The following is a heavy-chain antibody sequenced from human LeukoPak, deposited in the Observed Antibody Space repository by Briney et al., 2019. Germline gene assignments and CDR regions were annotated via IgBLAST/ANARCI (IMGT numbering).Heavy chain of an antibody. CDR1: GFTFSSYW. D-gene: IGHD3-9*01. CDR2: IKQDGSEK. CDR3: ARELDYDISTGYSYYFDY. J-gene: IGHJ4*02. Sequence: GGSLRLSCAASGFTFSSYWMSWVRQAPGKGLEWVANIKQDGSEKYYVDSVEGRFTISRDNAKNSLYLQMNSLRAEDTAVYYCARELDYDISTGYSYYFDYWGQGTLVTVSS. V-gene: IGHV3-7*01.